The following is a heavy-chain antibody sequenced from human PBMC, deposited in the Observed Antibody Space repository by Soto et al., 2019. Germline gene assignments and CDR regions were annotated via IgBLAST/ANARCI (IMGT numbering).Heavy chain of an antibody. CDR1: GYTFTSYG. Sequence: APVKVSCKASGYTFTSYGISWVRQAPGQGLEWMGWISAYNGNTNYAQKLQGRVTMTTDTSTSTAYMELRSPRSDDTAVYYCARDGARIAAAGTELWDYWGQGTLVTVSS. CDR3: ARDGARIAAAGTELWDY. J-gene: IGHJ4*02. CDR2: ISAYNGNT. D-gene: IGHD6-13*01. V-gene: IGHV1-18*01.